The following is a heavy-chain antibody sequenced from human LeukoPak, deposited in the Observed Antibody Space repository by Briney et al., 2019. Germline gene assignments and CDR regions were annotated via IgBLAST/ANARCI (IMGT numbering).Heavy chain of an antibody. J-gene: IGHJ4*02. Sequence: ASVKVSCKASGYTFTSYGISWVRQAPGQGLEWMGWISAYNGNTNYAQKLQGRVTTTTDTSTSTAYMELRSLRSDDTAVYYCARGRNYDFWSGYRFDYCGQGTLVTVSS. D-gene: IGHD3-3*01. CDR3: ARGRNYDFWSGYRFDY. CDR2: ISAYNGNT. V-gene: IGHV1-18*01. CDR1: GYTFTSYG.